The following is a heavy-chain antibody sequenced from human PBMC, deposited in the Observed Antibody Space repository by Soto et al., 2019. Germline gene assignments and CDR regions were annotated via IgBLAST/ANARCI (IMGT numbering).Heavy chain of an antibody. CDR3: ARGGLGLAARSGDY. J-gene: IGHJ4*02. Sequence: GGSLRLSCAASGFTFRSYSMNWVRQAPGKGLEWVSSIDRCSTHIYYADSVKGRFTISRDNAKNSVYLQMSSLRGEDTAVYYCARGGLGLAARSGDYWGQGTLVTVSS. CDR2: IDRCSTHI. V-gene: IGHV3-21*01. CDR1: GFTFRSYS. D-gene: IGHD6-6*01.